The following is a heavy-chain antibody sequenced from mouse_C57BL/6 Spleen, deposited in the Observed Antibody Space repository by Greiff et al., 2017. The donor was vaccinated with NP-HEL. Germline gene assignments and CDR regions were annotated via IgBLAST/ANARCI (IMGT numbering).Heavy chain of an antibody. D-gene: IGHD2-1*01. CDR1: GYTFTSYW. J-gene: IGHJ4*01. V-gene: IGHV1-55*01. Sequence: QVQLQQPGAELVKPGASVKMSCKASGYTFTSYWITWVKQRPGQGLEWIGDIYPGSGSTNYNEKFKSKATLTVDTSSSTAYMQLSSLTSEDSAVYYCARSGGNYTVDYAMDYWGQGTSVTVSS. CDR3: ARSGGNYTVDYAMDY. CDR2: IYPGSGST.